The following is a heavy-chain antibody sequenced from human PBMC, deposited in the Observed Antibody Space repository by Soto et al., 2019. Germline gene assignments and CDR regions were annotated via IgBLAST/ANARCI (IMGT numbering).Heavy chain of an antibody. D-gene: IGHD2-8*01. CDR2: ISGMGGST. CDR1: GFTFSSYA. V-gene: IGHV3-23*01. J-gene: IGHJ3*02. Sequence: EVQLLESGGGLVQPGGPLRLPCAASGFTFSSYALSWFRQAQGKGRDWVSAISGMGGSTYYADSVKGRFTISRDNAKNTLYLQMNSLRAEDTAVYYCAKVHAKWGGLDALDIWGQGTMVTVSS. CDR3: AKVHAKWGGLDALDI.